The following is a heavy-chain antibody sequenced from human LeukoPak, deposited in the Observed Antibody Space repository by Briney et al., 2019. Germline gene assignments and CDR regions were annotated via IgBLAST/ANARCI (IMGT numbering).Heavy chain of an antibody. D-gene: IGHD2-15*01. CDR1: GGSFSGYY. J-gene: IGHJ6*02. CDR3: ARGAVAATDYYYYGMDV. Sequence: SETLSLTCAVYGGSFSGYYWSWIRQPPGKGLEWIGEINHSGSTNYNPSLKSRVTISVDTSKNQFSLKLSSVTAADTAAYYCARGAVAATDYYYYGMDVWGQGTTVTVSS. CDR2: INHSGST. V-gene: IGHV4-34*01.